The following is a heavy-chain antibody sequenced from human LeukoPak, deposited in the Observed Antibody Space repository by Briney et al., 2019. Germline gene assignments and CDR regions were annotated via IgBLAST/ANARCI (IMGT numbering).Heavy chain of an antibody. CDR2: ISSSSSYT. Sequence: GGSLRLSCAASGFTFSGYYMSWIRQAAGKGLEWVSHISSSSSYTTYADSVKGRFTISRDNAKKALYLQMNSLRAEDTAVYYCARVRRTYDSSGYEDYWGQGTLVTVSS. CDR1: GFTFSGYY. J-gene: IGHJ4*02. D-gene: IGHD3-22*01. CDR3: ARVRRTYDSSGYEDY. V-gene: IGHV3-11*05.